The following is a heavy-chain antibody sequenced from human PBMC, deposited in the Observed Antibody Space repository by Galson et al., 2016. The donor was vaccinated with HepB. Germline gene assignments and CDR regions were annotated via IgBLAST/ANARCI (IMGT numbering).Heavy chain of an antibody. CDR2: IRWSSGGI. J-gene: IGHJ4*02. Sequence: SLRLSCAASGFIFDDYAMHWVRQAPGKGLEWVSGIRWSSGGIYYSDSVRGRFTISRDDSNNMLYLQMNNLRDEDTAVYYCTKHEVRTHDYWGQGTLVTVSS. V-gene: IGHV3-23*01. CDR1: GFIFDDYA. D-gene: IGHD3-22*01. CDR3: TKHEVRTHDY.